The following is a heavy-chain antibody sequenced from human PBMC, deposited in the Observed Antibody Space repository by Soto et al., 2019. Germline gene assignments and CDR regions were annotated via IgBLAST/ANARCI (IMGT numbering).Heavy chain of an antibody. V-gene: IGHV3-30*03. CDR3: APGRSGMD. J-gene: IGHJ1*01. Sequence: XGSLRLSCAASGVTFSSYGMHWVRQAPGKGLGWVAVISYDGSNKYYADSVKGRFTISRDNSKNTLYLQMNSLRAEDTAVYYCAPGRSGMDWGQGPLVTVS. CDR2: ISYDGSNK. CDR1: GVTFSSYG.